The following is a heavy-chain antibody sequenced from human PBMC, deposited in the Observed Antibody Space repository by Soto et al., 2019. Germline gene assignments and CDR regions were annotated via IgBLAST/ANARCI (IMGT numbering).Heavy chain of an antibody. V-gene: IGHV3-30-3*01. Sequence: QVHLVESGGGVVQPGRSLRLSCVASGFNFKAYGMHWVRQAPGKGLEWVAVISTDGTNQHHADSVKGRFTISGDNFKNTLYLQMNSLRPEDTAVYFCAVGGGDLSLTPFDYWGQGTLVTVSS. CDR1: GFNFKAYG. J-gene: IGHJ4*02. CDR2: ISTDGTNQ. CDR3: AVGGGDLSLTPFDY. D-gene: IGHD3-16*02.